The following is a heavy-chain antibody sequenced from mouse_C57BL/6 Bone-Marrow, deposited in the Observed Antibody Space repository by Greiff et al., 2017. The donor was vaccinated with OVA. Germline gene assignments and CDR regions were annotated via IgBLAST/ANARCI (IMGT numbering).Heavy chain of an antibody. CDR1: GYTFTSYW. CDR3: ARKANYYGSSPYYAMDY. J-gene: IGHJ4*01. V-gene: IGHV1-72*01. D-gene: IGHD1-1*01. Sequence: QVQLQQPGAELVKPGASVKLSCKASGYTFTSYWMHWVKQRPGRGLEWIGRIDPNSGGTKYNEQFTSKATLTVDKPSSTAYMQLSSLTSEDSAVYYCARKANYYGSSPYYAMDYWGQGTSVTVSS. CDR2: IDPNSGGT.